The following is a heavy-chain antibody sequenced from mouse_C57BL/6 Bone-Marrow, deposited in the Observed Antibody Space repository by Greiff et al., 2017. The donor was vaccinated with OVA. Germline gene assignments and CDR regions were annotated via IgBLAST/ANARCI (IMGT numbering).Heavy chain of an antibody. J-gene: IGHJ4*01. CDR3: ARQLGY. CDR1: GFTFSDYY. CDR2: ISNGGGST. V-gene: IGHV5-12*01. D-gene: IGHD4-1*01. Sequence: DVKLQESGGGLVQPGGSLKLSCAASGFTFSDYYMYWVRQTPEKRLEWVAYISNGGGSTYYPDTVKGRFTISRDNAKNTLYLQMSRLKSEDTAMYYCARQLGYWGQGTSVTVSS.